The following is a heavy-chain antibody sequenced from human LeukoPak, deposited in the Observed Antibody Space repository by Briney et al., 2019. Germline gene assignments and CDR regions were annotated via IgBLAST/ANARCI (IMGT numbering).Heavy chain of an antibody. Sequence: ASVKVSCKASGYTFTSYYMHWVRQAPGQGLEWMGIINPSGGSTSYAQKFQGRVAMTRDTSTSTVYMELSSLRPEDTAVYYCARDYGGNSFDYWGQGTLVTVSS. CDR1: GYTFTSYY. D-gene: IGHD4-23*01. J-gene: IGHJ4*02. CDR2: INPSGGST. CDR3: ARDYGGNSFDY. V-gene: IGHV1-46*01.